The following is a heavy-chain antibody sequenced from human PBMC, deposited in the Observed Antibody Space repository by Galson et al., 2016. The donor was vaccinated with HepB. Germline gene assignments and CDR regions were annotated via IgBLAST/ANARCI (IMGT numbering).Heavy chain of an antibody. J-gene: IGHJ2*01. Sequence: SVNGRFTISRDNAKNSLYLQMNSLRAEDTAVYYCARDDHTAMVTDVSWYFDLWGRGTLVTVSS. V-gene: IGHV3-21*01. CDR3: ARDDHTAMVTDVSWYFDL. D-gene: IGHD5-18*01.